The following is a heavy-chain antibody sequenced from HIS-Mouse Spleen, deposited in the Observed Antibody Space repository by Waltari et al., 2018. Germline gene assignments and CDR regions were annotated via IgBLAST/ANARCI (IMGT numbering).Heavy chain of an antibody. CDR1: GFTFSSYD. D-gene: IGHD7-27*01. Sequence: EVQLVESGGGLVQPGGSLRLSCAASGFTFSSYDMHWVRQATGKGLEWVSAIGTAGDTYYPGSVKGRFTISRENAKNSLYLQMNSLRAGDTAVYYCARGGTNWGFDYWGQGTLVTVSS. V-gene: IGHV3-13*01. CDR2: IGTAGDT. CDR3: ARGGTNWGFDY. J-gene: IGHJ4*02.